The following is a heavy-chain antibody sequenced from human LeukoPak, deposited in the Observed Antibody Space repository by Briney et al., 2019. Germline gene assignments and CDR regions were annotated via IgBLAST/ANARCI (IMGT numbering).Heavy chain of an antibody. D-gene: IGHD5-24*01. CDR1: GYTFKNYD. CDR2: MNPNSGNT. Sequence: ASVKVSCKASGYTFKNYDINWVRQATGQGLEWMGWMNPNSGNTGFAQKFQDRVSMTRDASINTAYMELTSLRSGDAAVYYCARATPGGLHGYSFDYWGQGTVVTVYS. J-gene: IGHJ4*02. V-gene: IGHV1-8*02. CDR3: ARATPGGLHGYSFDY.